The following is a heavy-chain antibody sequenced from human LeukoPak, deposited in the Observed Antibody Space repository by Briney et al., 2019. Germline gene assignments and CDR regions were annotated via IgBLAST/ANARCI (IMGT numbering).Heavy chain of an antibody. CDR2: INHSGST. Sequence: SETLSLTCAVYGGSFSGYYWSWIRQPPGKGLEWIGEINHSGSTNYNPSLKSRVTISVDTSKNQFSLKLSSVTAADTAVYYCARGKTVAGAFDYWGQGTLVTVSS. D-gene: IGHD6-19*01. CDR3: ARGKTVAGAFDY. V-gene: IGHV4-34*01. J-gene: IGHJ4*02. CDR1: GGSFSGYY.